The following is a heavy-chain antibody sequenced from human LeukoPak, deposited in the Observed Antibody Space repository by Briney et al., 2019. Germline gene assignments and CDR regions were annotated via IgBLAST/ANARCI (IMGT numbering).Heavy chain of an antibody. CDR1: GGTFTSYY. J-gene: IGHJ4*02. CDR3: AREGKYYDFWSGLDY. Sequence: ASVKVSCKASGGTFTSYYIHWVRQAPGQGLEWMGIINLSGGSTTYAQKFQGRVTMTRDTSTSTVYMELSSLRSEDTAVYYCAREGKYYDFWSGLDYWGQGSLVTVSS. D-gene: IGHD3-3*01. V-gene: IGHV1-46*01. CDR2: INLSGGST.